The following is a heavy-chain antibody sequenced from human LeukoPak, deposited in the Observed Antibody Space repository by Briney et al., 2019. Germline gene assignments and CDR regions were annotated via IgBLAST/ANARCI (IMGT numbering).Heavy chain of an antibody. J-gene: IGHJ4*02. CDR3: AKGAYDYIEIAYFDY. Sequence: PGGSLGLSCVASGFSFNNYAMNWVRQAPGKGLEWVSLIIGSSGTTFYADSVKGRFTISRDKSKSTLYLQMNSLRAEDTAVYYCAKGAYDYIEIAYFDYWGQGSLVTVSS. D-gene: IGHD5-12*01. CDR2: IIGSSGTT. CDR1: GFSFNNYA. V-gene: IGHV3-23*01.